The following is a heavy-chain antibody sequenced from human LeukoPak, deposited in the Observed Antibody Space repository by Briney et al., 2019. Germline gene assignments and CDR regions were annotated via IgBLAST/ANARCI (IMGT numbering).Heavy chain of an antibody. J-gene: IGHJ5*02. Sequence: SVKVSCKASGGTFSSYAISWVRQAPGQGLEWMGGIIPILGTANYAQKFQGRVTITADESTSTAYMELSSLRSEDTAVYYCARAPPPYCSSTSCYQWFDPWGQGTLVTVSS. CDR2: IIPILGTA. V-gene: IGHV1-69*13. CDR3: ARAPPPYCSSTSCYQWFDP. D-gene: IGHD2-2*01. CDR1: GGTFSSYA.